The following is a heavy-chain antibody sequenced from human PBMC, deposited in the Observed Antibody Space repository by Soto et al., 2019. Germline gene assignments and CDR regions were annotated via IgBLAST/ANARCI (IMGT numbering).Heavy chain of an antibody. J-gene: IGHJ4*02. Sequence: EVQLLESGGGLVQPGGSLRLSCAASGSTFSSYAMSWVRQAPGKGLEWVSAISGSGGSTYYADSVKGRFTISRDNSXXPLYLQMNSLRAEDTAVYYCAKDRDADDVGAPIDYWGQGTLVTVSS. V-gene: IGHV3-23*01. D-gene: IGHD3-10*01. CDR1: GSTFSSYA. CDR2: ISGSGGST. CDR3: AKDRDADDVGAPIDY.